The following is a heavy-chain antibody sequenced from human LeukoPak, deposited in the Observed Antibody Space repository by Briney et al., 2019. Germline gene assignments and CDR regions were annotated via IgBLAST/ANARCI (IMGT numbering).Heavy chain of an antibody. CDR2: INPNSGGT. CDR3: AARYCSGGSCYSGFDY. CDR1: GYTFTGYY. V-gene: IGHV1-2*02. Sequence: GASVKVSCKASGYTFTGYYMHWVRQAPGQGLEWMGWINPNSGGTNYAQKFQGRVTMTRDTSISTAYMELSRLRSDDTAVYYCAARYCSGGSCYSGFDYWGQGTLVTVSS. J-gene: IGHJ4*02. D-gene: IGHD2-15*01.